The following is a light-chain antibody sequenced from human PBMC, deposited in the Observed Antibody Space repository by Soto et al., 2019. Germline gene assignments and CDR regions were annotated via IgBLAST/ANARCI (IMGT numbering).Light chain of an antibody. CDR1: QSISSY. J-gene: IGKJ1*01. CDR3: LQEYIYPQT. CDR2: AAS. V-gene: IGKV1-39*01. Sequence: DIQMTQSPSSLSASVGDRVTITCRASQSISSYLNWYQQKPGKAPKLLIYAASSLQSGIPSRFSGSGSGTDFTLTISSLQPEDFATYYCLQEYIYPQTFGQGTKVDIK.